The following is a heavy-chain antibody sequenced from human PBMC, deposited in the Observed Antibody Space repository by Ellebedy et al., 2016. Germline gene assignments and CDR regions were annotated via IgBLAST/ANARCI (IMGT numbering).Heavy chain of an antibody. V-gene: IGHV7-4-1*02. Sequence: ASVKVSCKASGYTFTSYAMNWVRQAPGQGLEWMGWINTNTGNPTYAQGFTGRFVFSLDTSVSTAYLKISSLKAEDNAVYYCARGPPITMVRGVINPPGYYFDYWGQGTLVTVSS. D-gene: IGHD3-10*01. J-gene: IGHJ4*02. CDR2: INTNTGNP. CDR1: GYTFTSYA. CDR3: ARGPPITMVRGVINPPGYYFDY.